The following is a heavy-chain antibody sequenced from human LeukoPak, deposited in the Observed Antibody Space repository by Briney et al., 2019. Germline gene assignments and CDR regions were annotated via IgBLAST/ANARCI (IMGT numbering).Heavy chain of an antibody. D-gene: IGHD3-16*01. Sequence: ASVTVSRKASGYTFTSYGISWVRQAPGQGLEWMGWISACNGNTNYAQKLQGRVTMTTDTSTSTAYMELRSLRSDDTAVYYCARDPTPISKVGIGGYCYYMDVWGKGTTVTVSS. CDR3: ARDPTPISKVGIGGYCYYMDV. J-gene: IGHJ6*03. V-gene: IGHV1-18*01. CDR2: ISACNGNT. CDR1: GYTFTSYG.